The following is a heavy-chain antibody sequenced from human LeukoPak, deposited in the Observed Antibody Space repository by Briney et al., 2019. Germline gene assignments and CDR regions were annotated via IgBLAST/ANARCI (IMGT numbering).Heavy chain of an antibody. J-gene: IGHJ6*03. Sequence: GGSLRLSCAASGFTFSSYSMNWVRQAPGKGLEWVSSISSSSSYIYYADSVKGRFTISRGNAKSSLYLQMNSLTAEDTAVYYCARDGTPNYGSGWVYMDVWDEGTTVTISS. V-gene: IGHV3-21*01. CDR1: GFTFSSYS. D-gene: IGHD6-19*01. CDR3: ARDGTPNYGSGWVYMDV. CDR2: ISSSSSYI.